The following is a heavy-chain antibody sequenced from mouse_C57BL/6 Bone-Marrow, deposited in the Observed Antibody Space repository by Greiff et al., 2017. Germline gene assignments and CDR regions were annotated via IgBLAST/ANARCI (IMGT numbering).Heavy chain of an antibody. J-gene: IGHJ2*01. CDR1: GFTFSSYA. CDR3: ARGQYYGSSLDY. V-gene: IGHV5-4*01. CDR2: ISDGGSYT. Sequence: EVQLVESGGGLVQPGGSLKLSCAASGFTFSSYAMSWVRQTPEKRLEWVATISDGGSYTSSPDNVQGRFTISRAQAKTNLYLKMSHLKSEDTAMYYCARGQYYGSSLDYWGQGTTLTVSS. D-gene: IGHD1-1*01.